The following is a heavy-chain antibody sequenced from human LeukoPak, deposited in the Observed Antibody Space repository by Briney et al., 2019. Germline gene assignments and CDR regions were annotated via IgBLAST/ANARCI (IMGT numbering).Heavy chain of an antibody. J-gene: IGHJ4*02. CDR1: GFTFNSYG. CDR2: ISASGDSA. CDR3: AKTYVWYYFDY. D-gene: IGHD3-16*01. V-gene: IGHV3-23*01. Sequence: GGSLRLSCAASGFTFNSYGMTWVRQAPGKGLEWVSTISASGDSAYYADSVKGRFTISRDSSKNTLYLQVNSLRAEDTAVYYCAKTYVWYYFDYWGQGILVTVSS.